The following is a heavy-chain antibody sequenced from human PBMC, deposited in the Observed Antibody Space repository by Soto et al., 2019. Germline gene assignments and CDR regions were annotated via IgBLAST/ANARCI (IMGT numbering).Heavy chain of an antibody. CDR2: ISGSGGST. V-gene: IGHV3-23*01. D-gene: IGHD2-15*01. CDR1: GFTFSNYV. J-gene: IGHJ1*01. CDR3: AKTPEVAYCSGDSCFHWYFQD. Sequence: EVQLLESGGDLVQPGGSLRLSCAASGFTFSNYVMNWVRQAPGKGLEWVSVISGSGGSTYYADSGKGRFTISRDNSKNTLFLQMNSLRAEDTAIYYCAKTPEVAYCSGDSCFHWYFQDWGQGTLVTVSS.